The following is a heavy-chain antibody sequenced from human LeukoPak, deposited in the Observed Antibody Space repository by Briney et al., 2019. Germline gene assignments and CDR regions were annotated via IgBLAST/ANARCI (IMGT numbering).Heavy chain of an antibody. CDR3: AGNYCSGGSCYVDY. J-gene: IGHJ4*02. CDR2: FSSSGTT. CDR1: GGSINSYY. V-gene: IGHV4-4*07. D-gene: IGHD2-15*01. Sequence: SETLSLTCTVSGGSINSYYWSWIRQPPGKGLEWIGRFSSSGTTDYNASLKSRVTMSVDTSKNQFSLKLSSVTAADTAVYYCAGNYCSGGSCYVDYWGQGTLVTVSP.